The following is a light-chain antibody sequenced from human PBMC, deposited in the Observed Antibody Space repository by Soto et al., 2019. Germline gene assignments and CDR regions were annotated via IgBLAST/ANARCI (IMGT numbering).Light chain of an antibody. J-gene: IGKJ5*01. V-gene: IGKV3-11*01. Sequence: EIVLSQTQATLSLSPGERATLSCRASQSVSSNLAWYQQKPGQAPRLLIYDASHRATGIPVRFSGSGSESDFTLTISSLEPEDFAVYYCQQRSYPITFGQGTRLEIK. CDR3: QQRSYPIT. CDR2: DAS. CDR1: QSVSSN.